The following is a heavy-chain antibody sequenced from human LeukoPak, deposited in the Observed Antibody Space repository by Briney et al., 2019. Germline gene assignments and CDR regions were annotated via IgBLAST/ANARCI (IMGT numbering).Heavy chain of an antibody. Sequence: GASVKVSCKASGYTFTSYYMHWVRQAPGQGLEWMGIINPSGGSTSYAQKFQGRVTMTTDTSTSTAYMELRSLRSDDTAVYYCARDLSMVRGAQGYWGQGTLVTVSS. J-gene: IGHJ4*02. V-gene: IGHV1-46*01. CDR1: GYTFTSYY. CDR3: ARDLSMVRGAQGY. CDR2: INPSGGST. D-gene: IGHD3-10*01.